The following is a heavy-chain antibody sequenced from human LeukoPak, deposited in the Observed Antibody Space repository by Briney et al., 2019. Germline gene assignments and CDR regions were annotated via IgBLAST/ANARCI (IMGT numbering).Heavy chain of an antibody. CDR2: VNHSGST. D-gene: IGHD4-11*01. CDR3: ARGREVTRDFDY. CDR1: GGSFSGYY. V-gene: IGHV4-34*01. J-gene: IGHJ4*02. Sequence: SETLSLTCVVSGGSFSGYYWTWIRQPPGKGLEWIGDVNHSGSTNYNPSLESRVTISVDTSKSQCSLKLSSVTAADTSVYYCARGREVTRDFDYWGQGTLVSVSS.